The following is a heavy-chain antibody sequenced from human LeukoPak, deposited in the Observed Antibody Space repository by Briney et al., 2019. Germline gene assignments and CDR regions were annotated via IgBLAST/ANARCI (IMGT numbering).Heavy chain of an antibody. CDR1: GFTFNNYA. D-gene: IGHD5-24*01. V-gene: IGHV3-23*01. Sequence: PGGSLRVSCAASGFTFNNYALSWVRQAPGKGLECVSAISDSGGSTYYADSVKGRFTISRDNSQNTLYLQMNSLRAEDTAVYYCAKGDGYNYDNWFDPWGQGTLVTVSS. CDR3: AKGDGYNYDNWFDP. CDR2: ISDSGGST. J-gene: IGHJ5*02.